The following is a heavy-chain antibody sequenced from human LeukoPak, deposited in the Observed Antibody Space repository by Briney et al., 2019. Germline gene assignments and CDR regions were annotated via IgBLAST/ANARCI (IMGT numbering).Heavy chain of an antibody. D-gene: IGHD6-19*01. V-gene: IGHV6-1*01. J-gene: IGHJ4*02. CDR3: ARDPRRVRSSGWYFDY. CDR2: TYYRSKWYN. CDR1: GDSVSSNSAA. Sequence: SQTLSLTCAISGDSVSSNSAAWNWIRQSPSRGLEWLGTTYYRSKWYNDYAVSVKSRMTINPDTSKNQSSLQLNSVTPEDTAVYYCARDPRRVRSSGWYFDYWGQGTLVTVSS.